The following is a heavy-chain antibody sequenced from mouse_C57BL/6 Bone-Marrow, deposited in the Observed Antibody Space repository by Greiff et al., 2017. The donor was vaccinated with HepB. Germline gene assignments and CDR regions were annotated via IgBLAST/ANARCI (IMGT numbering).Heavy chain of an antibody. CDR1: GYTFTDYY. CDR2: IFPGSGST. D-gene: IGHD1-1*01. CDR3: ARPYYCGSDY. Sequence: VQLQESGPELVKPGASVKISCKASGYTFTDYYINWVKQRPGQGLEWIGWIFPGSGSTYYNEKFKGKATLTVDKSSSTAYMLRSSLTSEDSAVYFCARPYYCGSDYWGQGTTLTVSS. J-gene: IGHJ2*01. V-gene: IGHV1-75*01.